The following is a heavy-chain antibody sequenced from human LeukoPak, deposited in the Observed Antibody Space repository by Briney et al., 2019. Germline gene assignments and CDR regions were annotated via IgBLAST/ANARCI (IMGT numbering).Heavy chain of an antibody. CDR2: ISSSSSYI. V-gene: IGHV3-21*01. D-gene: IGHD6-13*01. CDR1: GFTFSSYS. J-gene: IGHJ5*02. Sequence: PGGSLRLSCAASGFTFSSYSMNWVRQAPGKGLEWVSSISSSSSYIYYADSVKGRFTISRDNAKNSLYLQMNSLRAEDTAVYYCAREVYEDYSSSWYNWFDPWGQGTLVTVSS. CDR3: AREVYEDYSSSWYNWFDP.